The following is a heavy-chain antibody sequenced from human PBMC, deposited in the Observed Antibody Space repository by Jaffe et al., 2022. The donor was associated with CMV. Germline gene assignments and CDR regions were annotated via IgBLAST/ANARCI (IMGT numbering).Heavy chain of an antibody. D-gene: IGHD3-10*01. V-gene: IGHV3-73*01. J-gene: IGHJ6*03. CDR1: GFTFSGSA. CDR3: TRFGITMVRGPYYYMDV. Sequence: EVQLVESGGGLVQPGGSLKLSCAASGFTFSGSAMHWVRQASGKGLEWVGRIRSKANSYATAYAASVKGRFTISRDDSKNTAYLQMNSLKTEDTAVYYCTRFGITMVRGPYYYMDVWGKGTTVTVSS. CDR2: IRSKANSYAT.